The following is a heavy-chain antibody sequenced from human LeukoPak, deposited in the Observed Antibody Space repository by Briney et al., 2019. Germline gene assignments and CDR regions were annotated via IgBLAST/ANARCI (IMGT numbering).Heavy chain of an antibody. J-gene: IGHJ6*03. Sequence: SETLSLTCTVSGGSISSNGYYWAWFRQPPGKGLEWIGSIYYSGGTYYSPSLKSRVTISVDTSKNQFSLKLSSVTAADTAVYYCARAFYPGYYSYMAVWGKGTTVTVSS. CDR2: IYYSGGT. CDR3: ARAFYPGYYSYMAV. V-gene: IGHV4-39*07. D-gene: IGHD3-3*02. CDR1: GGSISSNGYY.